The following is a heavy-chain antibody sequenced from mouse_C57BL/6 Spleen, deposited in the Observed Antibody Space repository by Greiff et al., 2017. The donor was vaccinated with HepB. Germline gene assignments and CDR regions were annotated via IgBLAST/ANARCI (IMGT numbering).Heavy chain of an antibody. J-gene: IGHJ1*03. CDR3: ASDTTVVAHWYFDV. V-gene: IGHV1-26*01. CDR2: INPNNGGT. Sequence: VQLQQSGPELVKPGASVKISCKASGYTFTDYYMNWVKQSHGKSLEWIGDINPNNGGTSYNQKFKGKATLTVDKSSSTAYMELRSLTSEDSAVYYCASDTTVVAHWYFDVWGTGTTVTVSS. CDR1: GYTFTDYY. D-gene: IGHD1-1*01.